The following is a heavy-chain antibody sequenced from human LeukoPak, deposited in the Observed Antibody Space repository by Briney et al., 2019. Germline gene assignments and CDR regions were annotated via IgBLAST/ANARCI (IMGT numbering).Heavy chain of an antibody. D-gene: IGHD6-13*01. J-gene: IGHJ6*02. CDR1: GFTFSSYG. CDR3: AKSGAAGMDV. CDR2: ISYDGSNK. Sequence: GGPLRLSCAASGFTFSSYGMHWVRQAPGKGLEWVAVISYDGSNKYYADSVRGRFTISRDNSKNTLYLQMNSLRAEDTAVYYCAKSGAAGMDVWGQGTTVTVSS. V-gene: IGHV3-30*18.